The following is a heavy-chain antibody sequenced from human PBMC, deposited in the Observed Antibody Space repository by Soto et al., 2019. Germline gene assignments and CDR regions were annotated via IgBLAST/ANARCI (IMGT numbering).Heavy chain of an antibody. J-gene: IGHJ4*02. V-gene: IGHV3-11*01. CDR1: GFTFSDYY. CDR3: ATYSNYVDY. Sequence: QVQLVESGGGLVKPGGSLRLSCVASGFTFSDYYMSWIRQAPGKGLEWVSYISGSGPTVYYADSVKGRFTISRDNAKNSMFLQMNSLRAEDTAIYYCATYSNYVDYWGQGTLVTVSS. D-gene: IGHD4-4*01. CDR2: ISGSGPTV.